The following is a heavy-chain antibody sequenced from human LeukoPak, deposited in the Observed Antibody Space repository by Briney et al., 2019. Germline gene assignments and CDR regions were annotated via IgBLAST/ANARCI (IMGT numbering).Heavy chain of an antibody. CDR1: GFTFDAFG. D-gene: IGHD7-27*01. J-gene: IGHJ4*02. V-gene: IGHV3-20*04. CDR2: IRGDAGST. Sequence: GGSLRLSCAASGFTFDAFGMTWVRQAPGKGLEWVSAIRGDAGSTGYADSVKGRFTISRDDAKNSLYLQMNSLRVEDTALYYCARVWAWGSGNYFDNWGQGTLVTVSS. CDR3: ARVWAWGSGNYFDN.